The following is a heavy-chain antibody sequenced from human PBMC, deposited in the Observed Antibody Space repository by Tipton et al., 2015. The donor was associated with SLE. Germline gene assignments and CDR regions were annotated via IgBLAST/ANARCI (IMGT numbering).Heavy chain of an antibody. CDR3: ARRDSDFWSGYLDY. D-gene: IGHD3-3*01. CDR1: GGSFSAHS. J-gene: IGHJ4*02. Sequence: LSLTCAVYGGSFSAHSWNWIRQPPGKGLEWVAEISHSGRTNYNPTLESRITMSVDTSKNQFSLRLTSVTAADTAVYYCARRDSDFWSGYLDYWGQGTPVTVSS. CDR2: ISHSGRT. V-gene: IGHV4-34*01.